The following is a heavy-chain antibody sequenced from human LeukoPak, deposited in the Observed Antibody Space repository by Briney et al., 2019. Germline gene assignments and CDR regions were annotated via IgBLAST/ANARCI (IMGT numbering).Heavy chain of an antibody. V-gene: IGHV3-23*01. CDR2: ISGGNT. J-gene: IGHJ4*02. Sequence: PGGSLRLSCAAPGFTLSSAGMSWVRQAPGKGLEWVSGISGGNTFYADSVKGRFTISRDNSKSTLYLQMDSLRVDDTAIYYCARGTGAAAGPDRGIHWGQGTLVTVSS. CDR1: GFTLSSAG. D-gene: IGHD6-13*01. CDR3: ARGTGAAAGPDRGIH.